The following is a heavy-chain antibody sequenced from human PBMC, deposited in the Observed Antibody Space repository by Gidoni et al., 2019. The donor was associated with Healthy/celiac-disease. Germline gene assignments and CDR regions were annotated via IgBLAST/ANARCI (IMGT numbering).Heavy chain of an antibody. J-gene: IGHJ4*02. D-gene: IGHD2-2*01. CDR3: ARAPYCSSTSCYAGSTNDY. V-gene: IGHV1-2*02. CDR2: INPNSGGT. CDR1: GYTFTGYY. Sequence: QVQLVQSGAEVKKPGASVKVSCKASGYTFTGYYMPWVRQAPGQGLEWMGWINPNSGGTNYAQKFQGRVTMTRDTSISTAYMELSRLRSDDTAVYYCARAPYCSSTSCYAGSTNDYWGQGTLVTVSS.